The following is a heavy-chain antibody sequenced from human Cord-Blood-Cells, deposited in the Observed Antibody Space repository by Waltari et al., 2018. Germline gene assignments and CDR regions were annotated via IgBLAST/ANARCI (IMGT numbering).Heavy chain of an antibody. CDR2: INHSGST. D-gene: IGHD3-10*01. J-gene: IGHJ4*02. Sequence: QVQLQQWGAGLLKPSETLSLTCAVYGGSFSGYYWSWLRPPPGKGLEWIGEINHSGSTNYNPPLKSRVTISVDTSKNQFSLKLSSVTAADTAVYYCARGKAYGSGSYYEYYFDYWGQGTLVTVSS. CDR1: GGSFSGYY. CDR3: ARGKAYGSGSYYEYYFDY. V-gene: IGHV4-34*01.